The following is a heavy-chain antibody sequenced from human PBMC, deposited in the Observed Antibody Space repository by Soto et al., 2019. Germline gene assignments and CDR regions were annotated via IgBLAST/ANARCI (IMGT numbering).Heavy chain of an antibody. CDR2: IYYSGST. CDR3: ARVAHYYDSSGYYYYGMDV. Sequence: SETLSLTCTVSGGSISSGGYYWSWIRQHPGKGLEWIGYIYYSGSTYYNPSLKSRVTISVDTSKNQFSLKLSSVTAADTAVYYCARVAHYYDSSGYYYYGMDVWGQGTTVTVSS. CDR1: GGSISSGGYY. J-gene: IGHJ6*02. V-gene: IGHV4-31*03. D-gene: IGHD3-22*01.